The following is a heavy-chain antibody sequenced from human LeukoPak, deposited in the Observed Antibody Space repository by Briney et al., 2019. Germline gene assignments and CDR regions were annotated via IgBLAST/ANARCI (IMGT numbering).Heavy chain of an antibody. CDR3: ARFLGTFGVAETYYFDY. Sequence: PSETLSLTCAVYGGSFSGYYWSWIRQPPGKGLEWIGEINHGGSTNYNPSLKSRVTISVDTSKNQFFLKLSSVTAADTAVYYCARFLGTFGVAETYYFDYWGQGTLVTVSS. V-gene: IGHV4-34*01. CDR2: INHGGST. D-gene: IGHD3-3*01. CDR1: GGSFSGYY. J-gene: IGHJ4*02.